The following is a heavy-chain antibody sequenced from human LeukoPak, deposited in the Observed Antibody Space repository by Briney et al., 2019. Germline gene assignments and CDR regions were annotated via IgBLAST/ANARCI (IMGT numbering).Heavy chain of an antibody. Sequence: SETLSLTCTVPGGSLSSDYWSWIRQPPTKGLEWIGYVYYSGSTNYNPSLKSRVTISVDTSKNQFSLKLSSVTAADTAVYYCARANRNFCVTTDCYLFDSWGRGTQITVSS. CDR3: ARANRNFCVTTDCYLFDS. CDR1: GGSLSSDY. D-gene: IGHD2-21*02. J-gene: IGHJ4*02. CDR2: VYYSGST. V-gene: IGHV4-59*01.